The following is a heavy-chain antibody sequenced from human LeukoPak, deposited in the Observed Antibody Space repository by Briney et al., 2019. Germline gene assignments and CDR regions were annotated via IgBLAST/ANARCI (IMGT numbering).Heavy chain of an antibody. J-gene: IGHJ4*02. Sequence: SETLSLTCTVSGYSISSGYYWGWIRQPPGKGLEWIGSIYHTGSTYYNPSLKSRVTISVDTSKNQFSLKLSSVTAADTAVYYCASATYYYDSSGYNWGQGTRVTVSS. CDR2: IYHTGST. CDR3: ASATYYYDSSGYN. V-gene: IGHV4-38-2*02. D-gene: IGHD3-22*01. CDR1: GYSISSGYY.